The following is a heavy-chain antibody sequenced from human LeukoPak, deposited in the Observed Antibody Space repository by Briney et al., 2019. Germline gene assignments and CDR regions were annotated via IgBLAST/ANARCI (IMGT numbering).Heavy chain of an antibody. CDR2: IRYDGSNK. V-gene: IGHV3-30*02. Sequence: TGGSLRLSCAASGFTFSSYGMHWVRQAPGKGLEWVAFIRYDGSNKYYADSVKGRFTISRDNSKNTLYLQMNSLRAEDTAVYYCARDLKDYYYYYMDVWGKGTTVTISS. D-gene: IGHD3-9*01. J-gene: IGHJ6*03. CDR1: GFTFSSYG. CDR3: ARDLKDYYYYYMDV.